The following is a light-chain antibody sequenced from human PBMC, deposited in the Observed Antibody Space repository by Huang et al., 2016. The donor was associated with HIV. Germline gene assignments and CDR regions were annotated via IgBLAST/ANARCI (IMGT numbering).Light chain of an antibody. CDR3: QQRSNWPRT. J-gene: IGKJ4*01. V-gene: IGKV3-15*01. CDR2: RAS. Sequence: EVVMTQSPAILSVSPGERATLSCRASQSVTSNLAWYQQKPGQAPRLLIYRASTRATGIPARCRGSGSGTEFTLTISSLQSEDFAVYYCQQRSNWPRTFGGGTKVEIK. CDR1: QSVTSN.